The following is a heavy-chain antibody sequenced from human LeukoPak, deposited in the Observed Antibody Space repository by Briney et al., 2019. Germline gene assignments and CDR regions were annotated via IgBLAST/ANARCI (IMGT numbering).Heavy chain of an antibody. D-gene: IGHD1-26*01. V-gene: IGHV4-30-4*01. CDR2: IYYSGST. J-gene: IGHJ4*02. CDR1: GGSISSGDYY. CDR3: ARENGGSYREFDY. Sequence: SETLSLTCTVSGGSISSGDYYWSWIRQPPGKGLEWIGYIYYSGSTYYNPSLKSRVSMSVDTSKNQFSLKLSSVTAADTAVLYCARENGGSYREFDYWGQGTLVTVSS.